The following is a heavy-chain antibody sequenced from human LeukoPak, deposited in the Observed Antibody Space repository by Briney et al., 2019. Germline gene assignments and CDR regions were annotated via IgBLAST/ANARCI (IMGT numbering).Heavy chain of an antibody. CDR1: GFTFSSYW. CDR2: ISGSGGST. V-gene: IGHV3-23*01. Sequence: GGSLRLSCAASGFTFSSYWMHWVRQAPGKGLEWVSAISGSGGSTYYADSVKGRFTISRDNSKNTLYLQMNSLRAEDTAVYYCAKDLDYDFWSGWGQGTLVTVSS. J-gene: IGHJ4*02. CDR3: AKDLDYDFWSG. D-gene: IGHD3-3*01.